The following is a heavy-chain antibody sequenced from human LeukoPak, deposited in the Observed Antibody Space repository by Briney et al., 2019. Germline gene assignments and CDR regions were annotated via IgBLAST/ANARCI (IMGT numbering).Heavy chain of an antibody. V-gene: IGHV3-23*01. Sequence: GASLRLSCAASGLTFSSYAMSWVRQAPGKGLEWVSAISGSRGSTYYADSAKGRFTISRDNSKNTLYLQMNSLRAEDTAVYYCAKGDVLLWFGELLYPLDYWGQGTLVTVSS. CDR1: GLTFSSYA. D-gene: IGHD3-10*01. CDR3: AKGDVLLWFGELLYPLDY. J-gene: IGHJ4*02. CDR2: ISGSRGST.